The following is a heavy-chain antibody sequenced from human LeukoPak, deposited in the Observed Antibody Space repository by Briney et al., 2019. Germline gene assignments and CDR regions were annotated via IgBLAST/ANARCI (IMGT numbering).Heavy chain of an antibody. CDR3: ARDAPVWSGYYSGYNWFDP. Sequence: SETLSLTCTVSGGSISSYYWSWIRQPARKGLEWIGRIYTSGSTNYNPSLKSRVTMSVDTSKNQFSLKLSSVTAADTAVYYCARDAPVWSGYYSGYNWFDPWGQGTLVTVPS. CDR1: GGSISSYY. J-gene: IGHJ5*02. CDR2: IYTSGST. V-gene: IGHV4-4*07. D-gene: IGHD3-3*01.